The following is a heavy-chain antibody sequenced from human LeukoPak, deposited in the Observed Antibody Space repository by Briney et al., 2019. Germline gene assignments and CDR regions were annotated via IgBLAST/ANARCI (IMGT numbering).Heavy chain of an antibody. J-gene: IGHJ4*02. D-gene: IGHD6-6*01. Sequence: SETLSLTCTVSGGSISSSSYYWGWIRQPPGKGLEWIGSIYYSGSTYYNPSLKSRVTISVDKSKNQFSLKLSSVTAADTAVYYCARLVSRRPYSSSSYWGQGTLVTVSS. CDR3: ARLVSRRPYSSSSY. CDR2: IYYSGST. V-gene: IGHV4-39*07. CDR1: GGSISSSSYY.